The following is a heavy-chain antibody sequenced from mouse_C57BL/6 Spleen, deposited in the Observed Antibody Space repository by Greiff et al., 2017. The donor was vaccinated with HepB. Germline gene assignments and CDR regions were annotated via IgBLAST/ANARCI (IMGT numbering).Heavy chain of an antibody. V-gene: IGHV5-16*01. Sequence: EVQLVESEGGLVQPGSSMKLSCTASGFTFSDYYMAWVRQVPEKGLEWVANINYDGSSTYYLDSLKSRFIISRDNAKNILYLQMSSLKSEDTATYYCAREDYYGSSSMDYWGQGTSVTVSS. CDR3: AREDYYGSSSMDY. CDR2: INYDGSST. J-gene: IGHJ4*01. CDR1: GFTFSDYY. D-gene: IGHD1-1*01.